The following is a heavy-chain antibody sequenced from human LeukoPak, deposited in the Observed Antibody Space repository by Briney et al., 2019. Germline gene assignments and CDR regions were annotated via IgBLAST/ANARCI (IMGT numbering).Heavy chain of an antibody. CDR3: ARFMATSTGASDT. CDR1: GGSISSKY. D-gene: IGHD2-2*01. CDR2: IYSSGST. V-gene: IGHV4-59*01. Sequence: SETLSLTCTVSGGSISSKYWSWIRQPPGKGLEWIGYIYSSGSTNYNPSLKSRVTISVDTSRDQFSLSLSSVTAADTAVYYCARFMATSTGASDTWGQGTMVTVPS. J-gene: IGHJ3*02.